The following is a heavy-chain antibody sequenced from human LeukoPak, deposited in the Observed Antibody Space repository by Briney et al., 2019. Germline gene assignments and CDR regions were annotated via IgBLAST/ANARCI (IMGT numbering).Heavy chain of an antibody. Sequence: SGGSLRLSCAASGFTFSSYSMNWVRQAPGKGLEWVSSISSSSSYIYYADSVKGRFTISRDNAKNSLYLQMNSLRTEDTAVHYCARGYSSGWFPDWFDPWGQGTLVTVSS. CDR3: ARGYSSGWFPDWFDP. CDR2: ISSSSSYI. CDR1: GFTFSSYS. D-gene: IGHD6-19*01. J-gene: IGHJ5*02. V-gene: IGHV3-21*01.